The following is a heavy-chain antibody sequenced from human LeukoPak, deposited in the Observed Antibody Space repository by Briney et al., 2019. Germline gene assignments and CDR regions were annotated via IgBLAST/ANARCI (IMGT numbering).Heavy chain of an antibody. CDR3: ARSQSGSSFDY. D-gene: IGHD1-26*01. J-gene: IGHJ4*02. V-gene: IGHV3-11*03. CDR1: GFSFSDYY. CDR2: ISGSSSYT. Sequence: PGGSLRLSCAASGFSFSDYYMIWIRQAPGKGLEWVSYISGSSSYTNYAYSVKGRFSISRDNAKKSLYLQMNSLRAEDTAVYFCARSQSGSSFDYWGQGTLVTVSS.